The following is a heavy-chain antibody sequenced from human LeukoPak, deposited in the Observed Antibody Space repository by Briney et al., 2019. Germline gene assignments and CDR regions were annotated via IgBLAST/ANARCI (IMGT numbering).Heavy chain of an antibody. CDR3: ARAAEYGSGSYYNYYYYYYMDV. D-gene: IGHD3-10*01. J-gene: IGHJ6*03. CDR2: INPNSGGT. V-gene: IGHV1-2*02. Sequence: ASVKVSCKASGYTFTGYYMHWVRQAPGQGLEWTGWINPNSGGTNYAQKFQGRVTMTRNTSISTAYMELSSLRSEDTAVYYCARAAEYGSGSYYNYYYYYYMDVWGKGTTVTVSS. CDR1: GYTFTGYY.